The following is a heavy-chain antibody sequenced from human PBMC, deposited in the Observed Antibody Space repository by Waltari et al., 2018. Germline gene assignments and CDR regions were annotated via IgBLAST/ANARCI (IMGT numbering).Heavy chain of an antibody. V-gene: IGHV4-38-2*01. CDR1: GDSLSSNLF. D-gene: IGHD1-7*01. J-gene: IGHJ3*02. CDR3: ARVLTTGTVAFDI. Sequence: QVQLRESGPGLVKPSETLSLTCVISGDSLSSNLFWGWLRQSPEKGLEWIGNIYYSGVTYYRPFLKSRVFISIDTPRRQFSLKLTSVTAADTAVYYCARVLTTGTVAFDIWGQGTLVTVSS. CDR2: IYYSGVT.